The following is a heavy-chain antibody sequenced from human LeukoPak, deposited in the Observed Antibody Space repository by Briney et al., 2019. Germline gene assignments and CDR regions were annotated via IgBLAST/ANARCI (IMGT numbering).Heavy chain of an antibody. Sequence: EASVKVSCKVSGYTFTGYYMHWVRQAPGQGLEWMGWINPNSGGTNYAQKFQGSVTMTRYTSISTAYMELSRLRSDDTAVYYCARGSDDFWSGYSPSYWGQGTLVTVSS. CDR2: INPNSGGT. CDR1: GYTFTGYY. D-gene: IGHD3-3*01. V-gene: IGHV1-2*02. J-gene: IGHJ4*02. CDR3: ARGSDDFWSGYSPSY.